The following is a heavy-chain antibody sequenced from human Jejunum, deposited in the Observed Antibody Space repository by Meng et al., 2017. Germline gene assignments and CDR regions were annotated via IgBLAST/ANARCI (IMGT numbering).Heavy chain of an antibody. J-gene: IGHJ4*02. V-gene: IGHV5-51*01. CDR2: IYPKDSDT. CDR3: VRLQTMYYNSGSYSPYAY. D-gene: IGHD3-10*01. CDR1: GYSFSNYW. Sequence: GESLIISRKALGYSFSNYWIGWVRQMPGQSLEWMGIIYPKDSDTRYSPSFPRQVTISADNAVTTAYLQWSSLKASDTAMFYYVRLQTMYYNSGSYSPYAYWGQGTLVTVSS.